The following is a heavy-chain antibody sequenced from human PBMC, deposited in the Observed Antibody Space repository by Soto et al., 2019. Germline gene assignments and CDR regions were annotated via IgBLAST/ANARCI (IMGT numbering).Heavy chain of an antibody. CDR2: VSEDGSST. J-gene: IGHJ4*01. CDR3: ARGTYGEYGTPPDL. Sequence: EVQLVESGEGLVQPGGSLSLSCAASGFSFSSFLMHWVRQAPRKGLAWVSRVSEDGSSTHYADSVKGRFTISRDNAKNTLSLQMNSLRADDTAVYYCARGTYGEYGTPPDLWGQGVLVTVSS. D-gene: IGHD4-17*01. V-gene: IGHV3-74*01. CDR1: GFSFSSFL.